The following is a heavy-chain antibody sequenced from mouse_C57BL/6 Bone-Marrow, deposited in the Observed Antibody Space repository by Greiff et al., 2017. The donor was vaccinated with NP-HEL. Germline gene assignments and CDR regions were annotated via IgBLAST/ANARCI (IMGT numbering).Heavy chain of an antibody. CDR2: IWGVGST. J-gene: IGHJ4*01. Sequence: VQLQESGPGLVAPSQCLSITCTVSGFSLTSYGVDWVRQSPGKGLEWLGVIWGVGSTNYNSALKSRLSISKDNSKSQVFLKMNSLQTDDTAMYYCAILYYGSPYAMDYWGQGTSVTVSS. CDR1: GFSLTSYG. CDR3: AILYYGSPYAMDY. V-gene: IGHV2-6*01. D-gene: IGHD1-1*01.